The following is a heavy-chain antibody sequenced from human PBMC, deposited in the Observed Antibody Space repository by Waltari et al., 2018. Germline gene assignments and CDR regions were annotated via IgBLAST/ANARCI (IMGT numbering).Heavy chain of an antibody. CDR2: ISYDGSDE. CDR3: AFWLGEPYSENALDT. CDR1: GFTFNYYA. V-gene: IGHV3-30*03. D-gene: IGHD3-10*01. Sequence: QVQLVESGGGVVQPGESLRLSCAASGFTFNYYAMHGVRQAPGKGLEWVSVISYDGSDEYYADSMKGRFTISRDNSKNTLYLQMSSLRREDTAVYYCAFWLGEPYSENALDTWGQGTMVTVSS. J-gene: IGHJ3*02.